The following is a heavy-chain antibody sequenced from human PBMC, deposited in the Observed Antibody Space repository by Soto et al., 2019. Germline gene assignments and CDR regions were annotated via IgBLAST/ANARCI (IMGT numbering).Heavy chain of an antibody. V-gene: IGHV2-70*12. CDR2: IDWDDAK. CDR1: GFSLSTSGVG. Sequence: SGPTLVNPTQTLTLTCTFSGFSLSTSGVGVGWIRQPPGKALEWLGLIDWDDAKFFNTSLKTRLTVSKDTSKNQVVLALTNMDPVDSGTYYCARMIFGRTGEYYFDYWGQGILVTVSS. D-gene: IGHD3-3*01. CDR3: ARMIFGRTGEYYFDY. J-gene: IGHJ4*02.